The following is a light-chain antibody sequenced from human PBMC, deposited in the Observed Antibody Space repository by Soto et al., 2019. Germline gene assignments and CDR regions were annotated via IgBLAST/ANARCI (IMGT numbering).Light chain of an antibody. J-gene: IGLJ2*01. CDR1: NSDIGDYRY. V-gene: IGLV2-14*01. CDR2: EVS. CDR3: SSYTSSSTLV. Sequence: QSALTQPASVSGSPGQSITISCTGTNSDIGDYRYVSWYQQHPGKAPKLIIYEVSNRPSGVSSRFSGSKSGNTASLTLSGLQAEDEADYYCSSYTSSSTLVFGGGTKLTVL.